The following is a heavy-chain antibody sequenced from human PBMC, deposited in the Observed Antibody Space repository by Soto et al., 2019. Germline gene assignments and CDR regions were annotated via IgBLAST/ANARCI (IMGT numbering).Heavy chain of an antibody. CDR2: ISSDGRNE. V-gene: IGHV3-30*18. Sequence: PGGSLRLSCAASGFPFSGYGMHWVRQAAGKGPEWVALISSDGRNEYYADSVRGRFSISRDNSKNMLFLQMSSLRAEDAAVYYCAKAGFCSGGSCYSYFDSWGQGTLVTVSS. J-gene: IGHJ4*02. D-gene: IGHD2-15*01. CDR3: AKAGFCSGGSCYSYFDS. CDR1: GFPFSGYG.